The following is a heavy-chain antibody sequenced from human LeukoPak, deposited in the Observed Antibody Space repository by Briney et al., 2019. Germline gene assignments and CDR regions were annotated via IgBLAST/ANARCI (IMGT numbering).Heavy chain of an antibody. D-gene: IGHD3-22*01. J-gene: IGHJ4*02. V-gene: IGHV3-23*01. CDR2: ISGSGGST. Sequence: GGSLRLSCAASGFTFSSYAMSWVRQAPGKGLEWVSAISGSGGSTFYADSVKGRFTISRDNSKNTLYLQMNSLRADDTAVYYCAKYGVSSGYYYYYFDYWGQGTLVTVSS. CDR3: AKYGVSSGYYYYYFDY. CDR1: GFTFSSYA.